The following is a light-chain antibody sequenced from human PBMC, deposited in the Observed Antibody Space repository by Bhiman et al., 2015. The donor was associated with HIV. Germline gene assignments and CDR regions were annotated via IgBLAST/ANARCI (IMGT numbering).Light chain of an antibody. CDR2: DVS. CDR3: CSYANSYYV. J-gene: IGLJ1*01. V-gene: IGLV2-14*03. CDR1: SSDVGGYNH. Sequence: QSALTQPASVSGSPGQSITISCTGTSSDVGGYNHVSWYQQHPGKAPKLMIYDVSNRPSGVSNRFSGSKSGNTASLTISGLQAEDEADYYCCSYANSYYVFGTGTKVTVL.